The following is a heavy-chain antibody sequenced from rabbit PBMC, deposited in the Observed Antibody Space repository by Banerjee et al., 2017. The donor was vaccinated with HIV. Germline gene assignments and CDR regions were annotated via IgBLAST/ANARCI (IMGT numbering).Heavy chain of an antibody. V-gene: IGHV1S47*01. Sequence: QEQLVESGGGLVKPEGSLTLTCKASGFDFSSNAMCWVRQAPGKGLEWIGCIYSGSGRTYYASWAKGRFSISRSTSLNTVTLQMTSLTAADTATYFCARDPSVDDYGDSLYYFDLWGPGTLVTVS. CDR3: ARDPSVDDYGDSLYYFDL. J-gene: IGHJ4*01. CDR1: GFDFSSNA. D-gene: IGHD2-1*01. CDR2: IYSGSGRT.